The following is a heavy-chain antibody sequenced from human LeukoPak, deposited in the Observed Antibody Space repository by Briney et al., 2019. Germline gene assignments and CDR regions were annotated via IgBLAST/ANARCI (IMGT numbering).Heavy chain of an antibody. D-gene: IGHD3-22*01. J-gene: IGHJ3*02. CDR2: IYYSGST. Sequence: SETLSLTCTVSGGSISSYYWSWIRQPPGKGLEWIGYIYYSGSTNYKPSLKSRVTISVDTSKNQFSLKLSSVTAADTAVYYCARVRPSGMIVSRGDAFDIWGQGTMVTVSS. V-gene: IGHV4-59*01. CDR1: GGSISSYY. CDR3: ARVRPSGMIVSRGDAFDI.